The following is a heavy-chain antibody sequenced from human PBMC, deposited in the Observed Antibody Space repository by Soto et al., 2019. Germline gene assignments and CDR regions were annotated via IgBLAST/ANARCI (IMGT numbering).Heavy chain of an antibody. D-gene: IGHD3-3*01. V-gene: IGHV3-9*01. CDR1: GFTFDDYA. J-gene: IGHJ4*02. Sequence: EVQLVESGGGLVQPGRSLRLSCAASGFTFDDYAMHWVRQAPGKGLEWVSGISWNSGSIGYADSVKGRFTISRDNAKKSLYLQMNSLRAEDTAVYYCAKERDYDFWSGTQQLAPREFDYWGQGTLVTVSS. CDR2: ISWNSGSI. CDR3: AKERDYDFWSGTQQLAPREFDY.